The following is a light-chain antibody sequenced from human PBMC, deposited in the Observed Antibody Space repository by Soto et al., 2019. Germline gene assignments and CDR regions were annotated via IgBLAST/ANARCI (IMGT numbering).Light chain of an antibody. CDR1: QSISSR. CDR3: QHYGYTFPNT. Sequence: EIVLTQSPGTLSLSPGEGATLSCRASQSISSRLAWHQQKPGQAPRLLIYDASNRATGIPDRFSGSGSGADFTLTISRLEPEDFAVYYCQHYGYTFPNTFGQGTKLEIK. CDR2: DAS. J-gene: IGKJ2*01. V-gene: IGKV3-20*01.